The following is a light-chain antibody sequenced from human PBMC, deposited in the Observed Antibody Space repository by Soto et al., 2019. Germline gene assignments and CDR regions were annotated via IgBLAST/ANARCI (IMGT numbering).Light chain of an antibody. CDR3: NSCTYAATRV. CDR1: SSDVGAYNY. V-gene: IGLV2-14*01. CDR2: EVS. Sequence: QSALTQPASVSGSPGQSVTISCTGTSSDVGAYNYVSWYQQHPGKAPKLMIYEVSNRPSGVSDRFSGSKSGNTASLTISGPESKDEDDYDYNSCTYAATRVFGGGTKVTVL. J-gene: IGLJ3*02.